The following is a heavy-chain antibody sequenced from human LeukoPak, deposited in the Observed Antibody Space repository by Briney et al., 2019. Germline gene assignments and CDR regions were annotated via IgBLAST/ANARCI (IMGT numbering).Heavy chain of an antibody. D-gene: IGHD3-10*01. CDR3: ARTTVVRGTYYMDV. CDR2: IYTSGST. CDR1: GGSISSYY. Sequence: ASETLSLTCTVSGGSISSYYWSWIRQPAGKGLEWIGRIYTSGSTNYNPSLKSRVTMSVDTSKNQFSLKLNSVTAADTAVYYCARTTVVRGTYYMDVWGKGTTVTVSS. V-gene: IGHV4-4*07. J-gene: IGHJ6*03.